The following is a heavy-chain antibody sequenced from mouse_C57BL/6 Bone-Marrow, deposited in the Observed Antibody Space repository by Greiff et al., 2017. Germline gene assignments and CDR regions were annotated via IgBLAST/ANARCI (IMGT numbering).Heavy chain of an antibody. CDR3: ARVGEYDGYDAWFAY. J-gene: IGHJ3*01. D-gene: IGHD2-3*01. CDR1: GYTFTSYG. Sequence: VQLQQSGAELARPGASVKLSCKASGYTFTSYGISWVKQRTGQGLEWIGEIYPRSGNTYYNEKFKGKATLTADKSSSTTYMELRSLTSEDSAVEFYARVGEYDGYDAWFAYWGQGTLVTVSA. V-gene: IGHV1-81*01. CDR2: IYPRSGNT.